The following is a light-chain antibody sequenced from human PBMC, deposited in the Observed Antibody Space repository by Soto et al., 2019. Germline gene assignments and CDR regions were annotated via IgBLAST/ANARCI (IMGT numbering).Light chain of an antibody. CDR2: GAS. CDR1: QSVSSSY. CDR3: QQDYNLPLT. J-gene: IGKJ4*01. V-gene: IGKV3D-7*01. Sequence: EIVMTQSPATLSLSPGERATLSCRASQSVSSSYLSWYQQKPGQAPRLLIYGASTRATGIPARFSGSGSGTDFTLTISSLQPEDFAVYYCQQDYNLPLTFGGGTTVEIK.